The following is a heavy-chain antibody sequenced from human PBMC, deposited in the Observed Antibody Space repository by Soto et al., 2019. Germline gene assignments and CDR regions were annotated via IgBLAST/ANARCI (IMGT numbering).Heavy chain of an antibody. CDR3: AKPRCSGGSCYYYFDY. V-gene: IGHV3-23*01. Sequence: PGGSLRLSCAASGFTFSSYAMSWVRQAPGKGLEWVSAISGSGGSTYYADSVKGRFTISRDNSKNTLYLQMNSLRAEDTAVYYCAKPRCSGGSCYYYFDYWGQGTLVTVSS. J-gene: IGHJ4*02. D-gene: IGHD2-15*01. CDR1: GFTFSSYA. CDR2: ISGSGGST.